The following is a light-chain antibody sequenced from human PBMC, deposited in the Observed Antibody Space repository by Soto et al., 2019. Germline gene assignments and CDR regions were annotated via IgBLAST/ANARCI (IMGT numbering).Light chain of an antibody. CDR3: QQLNSYQIT. Sequence: DIQLTQSPSFLSASVGDRVTITCRASQCISSYLAWYQQKPGKAPKLLIYAAATLQSGGPSRFSGSGSGPEFTLTISSLQPEDFATYYCQQLNSYQITFGPGTKVDIK. CDR1: QCISSY. V-gene: IGKV1-9*01. CDR2: AAA. J-gene: IGKJ3*01.